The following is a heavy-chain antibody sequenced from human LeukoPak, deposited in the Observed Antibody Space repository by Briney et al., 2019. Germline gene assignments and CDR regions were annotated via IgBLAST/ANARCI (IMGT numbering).Heavy chain of an antibody. CDR2: IYSGGGR. CDR3: ARIAGYPLMDV. CDR1: GFIVSSNY. V-gene: IGHV3-53*01. J-gene: IGHJ6*03. Sequence: GGSLRLSCAASGFIVSSNYMSWVRQAPGKGLEWVAVIYSGGGRNYADSVKGRFTISRDNSKNTVYLQMNSLRAEDTAVYYCARIAGYPLMDVWGKGTTVTVSS. D-gene: IGHD6-13*01.